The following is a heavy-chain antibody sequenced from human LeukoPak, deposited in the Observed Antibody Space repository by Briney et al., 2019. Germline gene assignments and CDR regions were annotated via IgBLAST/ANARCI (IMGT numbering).Heavy chain of an antibody. CDR2: MNPNNGNT. J-gene: IGHJ4*02. Sequence: EASVKVSCKASGYTFTSYDINWVRQATGQGLEWLGWMNPNNGNTGCAQKFQGRVTMTRNTSISTAYMELSSLRSEDTAVYYCARKGRNSSGWFPFDYWGQGTLVTVSS. CDR1: GYTFTSYD. V-gene: IGHV1-8*01. D-gene: IGHD6-19*01. CDR3: ARKGRNSSGWFPFDY.